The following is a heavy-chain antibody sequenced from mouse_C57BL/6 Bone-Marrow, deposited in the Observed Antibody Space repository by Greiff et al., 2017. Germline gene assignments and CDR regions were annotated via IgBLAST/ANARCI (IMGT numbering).Heavy chain of an antibody. D-gene: IGHD4-1*01. J-gene: IGHJ4*01. Sequence: QVQLQQSGAELVRPGTSVKMSCKASGYTFTNYWIGWAKQRPGHGLEWIGDIYPGGGYTNYNEKFKGKATLTADKSSSTAYMQLSSLTSEDSAIYYGARLGTGTYAMGFWGRGTSVTVSA. CDR2: IYPGGGYT. CDR1: GYTFTNYW. V-gene: IGHV1-63*01. CDR3: ARLGTGTYAMGF.